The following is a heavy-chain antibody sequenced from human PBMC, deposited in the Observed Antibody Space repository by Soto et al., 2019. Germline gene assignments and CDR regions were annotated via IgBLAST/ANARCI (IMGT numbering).Heavy chain of an antibody. CDR1: GFTFSSYA. V-gene: IGHV3-23*01. D-gene: IGHD3-9*01. Sequence: EVHLLESGGDLVQPGGSLRLSCAASGFTFSSYALNWVRQSPGKGLEWVSTISSGGDDTYYADSVKGRFTISRDNSKNTLYLQMNSLQAEDTAIYYCARDPSTGYADSWGQGTLVTVSS. CDR2: ISSGGDDT. CDR3: ARDPSTGYADS. J-gene: IGHJ4*02.